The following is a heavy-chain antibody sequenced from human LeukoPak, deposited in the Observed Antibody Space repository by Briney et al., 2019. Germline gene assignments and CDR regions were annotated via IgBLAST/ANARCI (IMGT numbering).Heavy chain of an antibody. CDR2: ISGSGGST. V-gene: IGHV3-23*01. D-gene: IGHD3-10*01. J-gene: IGHJ6*03. CDR1: GFTFSDYY. CDR3: AKAAGPTRSYYYMDV. Sequence: GGSLRLSCAASGFTFSDYYMSWIRQAPGKGLEWVSAISGSGGSTYYADSVKGRFTISRDNSKNTLYLQMNSLRAEDTAVYYCAKAAGPTRSYYYMDVWGKGTTVTVSS.